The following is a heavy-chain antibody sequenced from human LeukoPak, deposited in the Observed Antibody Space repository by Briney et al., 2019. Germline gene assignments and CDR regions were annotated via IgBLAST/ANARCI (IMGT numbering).Heavy chain of an antibody. Sequence: GASVKVSCKASGGTFSSYAISWVRQAPGQGLEWMGGIIPIFGTVNYAQKLQGRVTITADESTSTAYMELSSLRSEDTAVYYCASLQPVRSYYPFGYWGQGTLVTVSS. D-gene: IGHD1-26*01. V-gene: IGHV1-69*13. CDR3: ASLQPVRSYYPFGY. CDR2: IIPIFGTV. CDR1: GGTFSSYA. J-gene: IGHJ4*02.